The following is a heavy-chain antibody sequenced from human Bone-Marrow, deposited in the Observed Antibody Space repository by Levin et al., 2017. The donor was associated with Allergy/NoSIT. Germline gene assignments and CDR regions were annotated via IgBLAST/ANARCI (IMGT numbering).Heavy chain of an antibody. V-gene: IGHV4-39*07. D-gene: IGHD6-19*01. CDR2: IYYSGST. CDR1: GGSISSSSYY. CDR3: ARSTSGWVSLYYFDY. J-gene: IGHJ4*02. Sequence: SETLSLTCTVSGGSISSSSYYWGWIRQPPGKGLEWIGSIYYSGSTYYNPSLKSRVTISVDTSKNQFSLKLSSVTAADTAVYYCARSTSGWVSLYYFDYWGQGTLVTVSS.